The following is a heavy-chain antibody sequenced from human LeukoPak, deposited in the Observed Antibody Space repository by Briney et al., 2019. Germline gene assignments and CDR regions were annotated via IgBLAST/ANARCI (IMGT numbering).Heavy chain of an antibody. D-gene: IGHD3-22*01. CDR2: IKSKTDGGTT. CDR3: TTDYYDSSGYPMDAFDI. CDR1: GFTFINAW. Sequence: PGGSLRLSCAASGFTFINAWMTWVRQAPGKGLEWVGRIKSKTDGGTTDYTAPVKGRFTISRDDSKNTLYLQMNSLKTEDTAVYYCTTDYYDSSGYPMDAFDIWGQGTMVTVSS. V-gene: IGHV3-15*01. J-gene: IGHJ3*02.